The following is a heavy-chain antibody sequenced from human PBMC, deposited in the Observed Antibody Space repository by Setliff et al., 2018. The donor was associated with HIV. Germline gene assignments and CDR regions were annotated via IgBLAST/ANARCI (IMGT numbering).Heavy chain of an antibody. Sequence: SETLSLTCAVSGYSISSGYYWGWIRQPPGKGLEWIGNMCHGGNNNYYNPSLKSRVTISVDTSKNQFSLKLSSVTAADTAVYYCARLEVRSFYGYRNSPDYWGQGTLVTVSS. CDR1: GYSISSGYY. V-gene: IGHV4-38-2*01. D-gene: IGHD5-18*01. CDR2: MCHGGNNN. J-gene: IGHJ4*02. CDR3: ARLEVRSFYGYRNSPDY.